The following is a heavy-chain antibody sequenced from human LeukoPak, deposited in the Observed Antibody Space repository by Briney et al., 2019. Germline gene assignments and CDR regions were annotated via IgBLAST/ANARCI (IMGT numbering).Heavy chain of an antibody. Sequence: EGSLRLSCAASGFTFSTYAMSWVRRAPGKGLEWVSVISGSGGNTYYADSVKGRFTISRDNSKNTLYLQMSSLRAEDTAIYSCAKARGSTFYYFDYWGQGTLVTVSS. J-gene: IGHJ4*02. D-gene: IGHD6-13*01. V-gene: IGHV3-23*01. CDR2: ISGSGGNT. CDR3: AKARGSTFYYFDY. CDR1: GFTFSTYA.